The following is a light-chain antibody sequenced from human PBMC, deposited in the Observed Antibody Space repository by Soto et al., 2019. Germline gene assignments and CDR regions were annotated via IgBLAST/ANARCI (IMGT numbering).Light chain of an antibody. Sequence: SVLTQPASVSGSPGQSITISCTGTSSDIGGYNYVSWYQQYPGKAPKAMIYEVRNRPSGVSNRFSGTKSGNTASLTISGLQAEDEADYYCSSYTSISTLVFGTGTKVTAL. J-gene: IGLJ1*01. CDR1: SSDIGGYNY. CDR3: SSYTSISTLV. CDR2: EVR. V-gene: IGLV2-14*01.